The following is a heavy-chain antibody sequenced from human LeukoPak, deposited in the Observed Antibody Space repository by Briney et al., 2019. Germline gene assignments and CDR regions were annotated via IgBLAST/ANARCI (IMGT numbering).Heavy chain of an antibody. D-gene: IGHD3-3*01. CDR3: AARSLRSGYPTRGMDV. V-gene: IGHV4-59*01. CDR2: IYYSGST. Sequence: SETLSLTCTVSGGSISSYYWSWIRQPPGKGLEWIGYIYYSGSTNYNPSLKSRVTISVDTSKNQFSLKLSSVTAADTAVYYCAARSLRSGYPTRGMDVWGQGTTVTVSS. CDR1: GGSISSYY. J-gene: IGHJ6*02.